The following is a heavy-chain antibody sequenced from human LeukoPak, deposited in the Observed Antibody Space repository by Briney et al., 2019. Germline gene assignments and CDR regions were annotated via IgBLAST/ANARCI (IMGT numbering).Heavy chain of an antibody. J-gene: IGHJ5*02. V-gene: IGHV1-46*01. D-gene: IGHD2-2*01. CDR2: INPSGGST. CDR1: GYTFTSYY. CDR3: ARAVPAARGWFDP. Sequence: ASVKVSCKASGYTFTSYYMHWVRQAPGQGLEWMGIINPSGGSTSYAQKFQGRVTMTRDMSTSTVYMELSSLRSEDTAVYYCARAVPAARGWFDPWGQGTLVTVSS.